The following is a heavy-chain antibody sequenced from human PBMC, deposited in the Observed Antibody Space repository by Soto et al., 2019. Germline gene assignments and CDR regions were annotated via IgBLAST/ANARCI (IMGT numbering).Heavy chain of an antibody. CDR1: GGTFSSYT. D-gene: IGHD6-13*01. J-gene: IGHJ1*01. CDR3: ASGIAAAGPPKPAEYFQH. Sequence: QVQLVQSGAEVKKPGSSVKVSCKASGGTFSSYTISWVRQAPGQRLEWMGRIIPILGIANYAQKFQGRVTITADKSTRTAYMELSSLRSEDTAVYYCASGIAAAGPPKPAEYFQHWGPGTLVTVSS. V-gene: IGHV1-69*02. CDR2: IIPILGIA.